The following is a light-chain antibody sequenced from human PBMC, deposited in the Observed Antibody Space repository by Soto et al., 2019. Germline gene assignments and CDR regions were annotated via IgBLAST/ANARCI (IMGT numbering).Light chain of an antibody. CDR1: SSNTGAGYE. CDR3: QSYDSSLSAYV. V-gene: IGLV1-40*01. J-gene: IGLJ1*01. Sequence: QSVLTQPPSVSGAPGQRVTISCTGSSSNTGAGYEVHWYQQLPGRALKVLIYTNNNRPSGVPDRFSGSKSGTSASLAITGLQAEDEADYYCQSYDSSLSAYVFGTGTKLTVL. CDR2: TNN.